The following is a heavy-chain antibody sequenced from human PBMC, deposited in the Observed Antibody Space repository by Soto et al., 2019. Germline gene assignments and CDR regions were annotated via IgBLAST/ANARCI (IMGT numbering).Heavy chain of an antibody. CDR3: LARSGYYS. Sequence: KPSETLSLTCTVSGGSISSSSYYWGWIRQPPGKGLEWIGSIYYSGSTYYNPSLKSRVTISVDTSKNQFSLKLSSVTAADTAVYYCLARSGYYSWGQGTLVTVSS. V-gene: IGHV4-39*01. CDR2: IYYSGST. CDR1: GGSISSSSYY. D-gene: IGHD3-22*01. J-gene: IGHJ4*02.